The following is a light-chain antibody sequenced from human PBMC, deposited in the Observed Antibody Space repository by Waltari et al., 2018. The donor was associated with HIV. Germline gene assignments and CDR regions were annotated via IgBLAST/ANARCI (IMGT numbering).Light chain of an antibody. CDR1: QSVSSN. J-gene: IGKJ3*01. Sequence: EIVMTQSPATLSVSPGERATLSCRASQSVSSNLAWYQQKPGQAPRLLIHGASTRATGIPARFSGSGSGTEFTLTFSSLQSEDCAVYYCQQYKNWPPCTFGPGTKVDIK. CDR3: QQYKNWPPCT. CDR2: GAS. V-gene: IGKV3-15*01.